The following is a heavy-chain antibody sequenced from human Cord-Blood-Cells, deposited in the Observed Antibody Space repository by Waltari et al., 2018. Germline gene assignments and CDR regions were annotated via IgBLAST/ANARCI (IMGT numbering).Heavy chain of an antibody. J-gene: IGHJ4*02. V-gene: IGHV4-34*01. Sequence: QVQLQQWGAGLLKPSETLSLTCAVYGGSFSGYYWSWIRQPPGKGLEWIGEINHSGRTNSNPSLKSRVTISVDTSKNQFSLKLSSVTAADTAVYYCARPSSGYYFDYWGQGTLVTVSS. D-gene: IGHD7-27*01. CDR2: INHSGRT. CDR1: GGSFSGYY. CDR3: ARPSSGYYFDY.